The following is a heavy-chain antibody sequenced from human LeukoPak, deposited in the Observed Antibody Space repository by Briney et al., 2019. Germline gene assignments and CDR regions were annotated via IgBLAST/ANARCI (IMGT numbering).Heavy chain of an antibody. CDR1: VYTFTGYY. D-gene: IGHD4-17*01. CDR3: ASLDSDYGDLGDY. CDR2: INPNSGGT. V-gene: IGHV1-2*02. Sequence: AAVNVSCKASVYTFTGYYMHWVRQAPGQGGAWVGWINPNSGGTNYAQKFKGRVNMTRDTSISTAYMELSRLRSDDTGVYYCASLDSDYGDLGDYWGQGTMVTVSS. J-gene: IGHJ4*02.